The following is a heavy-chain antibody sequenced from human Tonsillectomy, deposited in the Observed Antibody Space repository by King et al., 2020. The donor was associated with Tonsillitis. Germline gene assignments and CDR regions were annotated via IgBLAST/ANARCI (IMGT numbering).Heavy chain of an antibody. J-gene: IGHJ4*02. Sequence: LVESGGGLVQPGGSLRLSCAASGFIFSSNTMNWVRPAPGKGLEWVSSISSSSKSMYYVSSMKGRLTISRDNAKNSLFLQMNNLRVEDTAVYYCVRGDTPDCWGQGTRVTVSS. CDR1: GFIFSSNT. CDR3: VRGDTPDC. V-gene: IGHV3-21*01. CDR2: ISSSSKSM.